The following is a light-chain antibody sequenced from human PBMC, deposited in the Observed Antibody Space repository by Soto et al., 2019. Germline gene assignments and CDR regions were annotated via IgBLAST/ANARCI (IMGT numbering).Light chain of an antibody. CDR2: GTS. V-gene: IGKV3-20*01. CDR1: QSVSSSY. CDR3: QQYGSSSWT. J-gene: IGKJ1*01. Sequence: EIVLTQSPGTLSLSPGERATLSCRASQSVSSSYLAWYQQKPGQAPRLLIYGTSSRATAIPDRFSGSRSGTDFTLTISRLEPEDFAVYYCQQYGSSSWTFGQGTEVEIK.